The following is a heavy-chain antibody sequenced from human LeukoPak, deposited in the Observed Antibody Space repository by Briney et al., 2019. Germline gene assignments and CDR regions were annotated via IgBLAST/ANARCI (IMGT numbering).Heavy chain of an antibody. V-gene: IGHV6-1*01. Sequence: SQTLSLTCAISGDSVSSNSAAWNWIRQSPSRGLEWLGRTYYRSKWYNDYAVSVKSRITINPDTSKNQFSLQLNSVTPEDTAVYYCARDRYDYIWGSYRRSWAFDIWGQGTMVTVSS. J-gene: IGHJ3*02. CDR3: ARDRYDYIWGSYRRSWAFDI. CDR2: TYYRSKWYN. D-gene: IGHD3-16*02. CDR1: GDSVSSNSAA.